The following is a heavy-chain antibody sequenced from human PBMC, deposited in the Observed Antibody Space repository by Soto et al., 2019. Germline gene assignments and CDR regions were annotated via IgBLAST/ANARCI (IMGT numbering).Heavy chain of an antibody. J-gene: IGHJ6*02. V-gene: IGHV3-13*04. D-gene: IGHD6-19*01. CDR2: IGTVGDT. CDR3: ARGTVAGSHYYYGMGV. CDR1: GFTFGSYD. Sequence: EVQLVESGGGLVQPGGSLRLSCAASGFTFGSYDMHWVRQATGKGLEWVSAIGTVGDTYYPGSVKGRFTISRENAKNSLFLQMNSLRAGDTAVYYGARGTVAGSHYYYGMGVWGQGTTVTVSS.